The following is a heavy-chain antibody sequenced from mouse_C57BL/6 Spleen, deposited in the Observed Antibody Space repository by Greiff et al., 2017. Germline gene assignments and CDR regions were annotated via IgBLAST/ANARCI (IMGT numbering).Heavy chain of an antibody. J-gene: IGHJ4*01. CDR2: ISSGSSTN. V-gene: IGHV5-17*01. CDR1: GFTFSDYG. CDR3: ARPFYDYDYYAMDY. Sequence: EVKLMESGGGLVKPGGSLKLSCAASGFTFSDYGMHWVRQAPEKGLEWVAYISSGSSTNYYADTVKGRFTISRDNAKNTLFLQMTSLRSEDTAMYYCARPFYDYDYYAMDYWGQGTSVTVSS. D-gene: IGHD2-4*01.